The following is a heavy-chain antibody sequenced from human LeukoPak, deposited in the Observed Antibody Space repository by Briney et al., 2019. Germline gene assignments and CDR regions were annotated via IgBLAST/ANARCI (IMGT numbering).Heavy chain of an antibody. V-gene: IGHV1-2*02. CDR3: ARDIDYTYYYGSGSYKTGVRY. Sequence: GASVKVSCKASGYTFTGYYMHWVRQAPGQGLEWMGWINPNSGGTNYAQKFQGRVTMTRDTSIGTAYMELSRLRSDDTAVYYCARDIDYTYYYGSGSYKTGVRYWGQGTLVTVSS. J-gene: IGHJ4*02. D-gene: IGHD3-10*01. CDR1: GYTFTGYY. CDR2: INPNSGGT.